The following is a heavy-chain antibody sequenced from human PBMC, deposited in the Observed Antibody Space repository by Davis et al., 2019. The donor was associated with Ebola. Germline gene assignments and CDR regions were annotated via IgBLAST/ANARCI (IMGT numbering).Heavy chain of an antibody. D-gene: IGHD4-17*01. Sequence: SVKVSCKASGFTFTSSAVQWVRQARGQRLEWIGWIVVGSGNTNYAQKFQERVTITRDMSTSTAYMELSSLRSEDTAVYYCAAAVDDYGDYGEQNDAFDIWGQGTMVTVSS. V-gene: IGHV1-58*01. CDR3: AAAVDDYGDYGEQNDAFDI. CDR1: GFTFTSSA. CDR2: IVVGSGNT. J-gene: IGHJ3*02.